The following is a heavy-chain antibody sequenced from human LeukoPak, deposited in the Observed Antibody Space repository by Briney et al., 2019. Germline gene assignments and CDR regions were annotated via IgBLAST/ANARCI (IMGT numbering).Heavy chain of an antibody. V-gene: IGHV5-51*01. CDR3: ARLGFYYYYYMDV. D-gene: IGHD3-3*01. J-gene: IGHJ6*03. CDR1: GYSFTSYW. Sequence: GESLKISCKGSGYSFTSYWIGWVRQMPGKGLEWMGMMYPGDSDTRYSPSFEGQVTISAEQSISTAYLQWSSLKASDTAMYYCARLGFYYYYYMDVWGKGTTVTVSS. CDR2: MYPGDSDT.